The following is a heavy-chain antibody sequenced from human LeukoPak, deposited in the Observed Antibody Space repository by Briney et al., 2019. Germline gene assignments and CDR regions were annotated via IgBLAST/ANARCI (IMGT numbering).Heavy chain of an antibody. CDR2: TSWNSGSI. CDR3: AKDWSYDSSGYYDY. D-gene: IGHD3-22*01. CDR1: GFTFDDYA. Sequence: PGGSLRLSCAASGFTFDDYAMHWVRQAPGKGLEWVSGTSWNSGSIGYADSVKGRFTISRDNAKNSLYLQMNSLRAEDMALYYCAKDWSYDSSGYYDYWGQGTLVTVSS. J-gene: IGHJ4*02. V-gene: IGHV3-9*03.